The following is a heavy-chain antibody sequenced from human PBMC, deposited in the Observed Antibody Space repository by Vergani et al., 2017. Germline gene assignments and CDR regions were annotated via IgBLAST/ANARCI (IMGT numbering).Heavy chain of an antibody. CDR3: ARWGIAVAGTLGDYYYYYGMDV. CDR2: IIPILGIA. CDR1: GGTFSSYT. J-gene: IGHJ6*02. Sequence: QVQLVQSGAEVKKPGSSVKVSCKASGGTFSSYTISWVRQAPGQGLEWMGRIIPILGIANYAQKFQGRVTITADKSTSTAYMELSSLRSDDTAVYYCARWGIAVAGTLGDYYYYYGMDVWGQGTTVTVSS. V-gene: IGHV1-69*02. D-gene: IGHD6-19*01.